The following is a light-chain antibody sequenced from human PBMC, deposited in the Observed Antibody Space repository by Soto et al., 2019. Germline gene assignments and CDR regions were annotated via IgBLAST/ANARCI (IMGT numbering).Light chain of an antibody. J-gene: IGLJ2*01. Sequence: QSALTQPASVSGSPGQSITISCTGTSSDIGGYNYVSWYKHHPGKAPKLMIYEVSNRPSGVSNRFSGSKSGNTASLTISGLRAEDEADYYCSSYTSSSTLVFGGGTKLTVL. CDR2: EVS. V-gene: IGLV2-14*01. CDR1: SSDIGGYNY. CDR3: SSYTSSSTLV.